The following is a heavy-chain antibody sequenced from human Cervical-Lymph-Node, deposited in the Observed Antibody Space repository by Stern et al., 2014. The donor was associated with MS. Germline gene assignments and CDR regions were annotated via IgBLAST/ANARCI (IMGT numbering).Heavy chain of an antibody. V-gene: IGHV1-2*02. J-gene: IGHJ4*02. Sequence: QVQLVQSGAEVEKPGASVKVTCKASENTFTGYYIHWVRQAPGQGLEWMGWINPNSGATNYAQRFQDRVSLTSDTSNSLAYMELDRLTSGDTAVYYCARISLGSGIDYWGQGSLVTVSS. CDR1: ENTFTGYY. D-gene: IGHD1-26*01. CDR2: INPNSGAT. CDR3: ARISLGSGIDY.